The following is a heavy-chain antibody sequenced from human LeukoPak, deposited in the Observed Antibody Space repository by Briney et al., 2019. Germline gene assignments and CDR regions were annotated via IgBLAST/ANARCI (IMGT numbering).Heavy chain of an antibody. V-gene: IGHV1-8*01. D-gene: IGHD3-9*01. CDR3: ARETTIPPYYFDY. J-gene: IGHJ4*02. Sequence: ASVRVSCKASGYTFTSYDIIWVRQAPGQGLEWMGWMSPNSGNTGYAQKFQGRVTMTRNTSITTAYMELSSLTSEDTAVYYCARETTIPPYYFDYWGLGSQVTVSP. CDR2: MSPNSGNT. CDR1: GYTFTSYD.